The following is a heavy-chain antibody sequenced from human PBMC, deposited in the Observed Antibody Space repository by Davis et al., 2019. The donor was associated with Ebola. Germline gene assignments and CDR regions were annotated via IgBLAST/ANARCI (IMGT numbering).Heavy chain of an antibody. CDR2: FSAGGAST. J-gene: IGHJ4*02. D-gene: IGHD4-11*01. CDR1: GFTFSSYA. Sequence: PGGSLRLSCAASGFTFSSYAMNWVRQVPGKGLEWVSSFSAGGASTNYADSVKGRFTISRDNAKNSLYLQMNSLRAEDTAVYYCVGDYSDWGWDWGQGTLVTVSS. CDR3: VGDYSDWGWD. V-gene: IGHV3-23*01.